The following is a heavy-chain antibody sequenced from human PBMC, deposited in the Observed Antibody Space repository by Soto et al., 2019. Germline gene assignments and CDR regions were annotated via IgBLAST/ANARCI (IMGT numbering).Heavy chain of an antibody. CDR1: GGSISSRGYY. J-gene: IGHJ4*02. CDR2: TYYNGNA. Sequence: SETLSLTCTVSGGSISSRGYYWGWIRQPPGKGLEWIGTTYYNGNAYYNQSLMSRVIVSVDTSKNQFSLTVNSVTVEDTVVYYCARHRFTVVTSHFDYWGQGTLVTVSS. V-gene: IGHV4-39*01. D-gene: IGHD2-21*02. CDR3: ARHRFTVVTSHFDY.